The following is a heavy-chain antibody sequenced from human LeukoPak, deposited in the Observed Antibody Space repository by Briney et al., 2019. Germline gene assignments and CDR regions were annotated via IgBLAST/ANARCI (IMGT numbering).Heavy chain of an antibody. CDR3: AKRRLSFPLDY. CDR2: IGASGDSI. D-gene: IGHD3-16*02. CDR1: GFTFSSYA. Sequence: GGSLRLSCAVSGFTFSSYAMIWVRQAPGRGLVWVSSIGASGDSIYYTDSVKGRFTISRDNSKNTLYLQMSSLRVEDTAVYYCAKRRLSFPLDYWGQGTLVTVSS. J-gene: IGHJ4*02. V-gene: IGHV3-23*01.